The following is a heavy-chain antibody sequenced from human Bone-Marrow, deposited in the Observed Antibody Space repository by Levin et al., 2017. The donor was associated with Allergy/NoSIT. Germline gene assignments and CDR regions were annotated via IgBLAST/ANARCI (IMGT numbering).Heavy chain of an antibody. V-gene: IGHV3-30-3*01. D-gene: IGHD5-12*01. CDR2: ISNDGSDK. CDR1: RFTFSDFA. J-gene: IGHJ6*02. CDR3: AVAPL. Sequence: PGGSLRLSCAASRFTFSDFAMHWVRQAPGKGLEWVAVISNDGSDKHYGDSVRGRFTVSRDNSRNMLYLQMNSLRPEDTAVYYCAVAPLWGQGTTVIVSS.